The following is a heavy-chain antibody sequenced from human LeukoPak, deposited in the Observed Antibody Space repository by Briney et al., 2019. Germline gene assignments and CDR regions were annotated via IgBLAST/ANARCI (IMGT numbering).Heavy chain of an antibody. Sequence: ASVKVSCKTSGYTFTSYSINWVRQAPGQGLEWMGWISTYNGNTNYAQKLQGRVTMTTDTSTSTAYMELRSLRSDDTAVYYCARDGTGSNSGWYIHWGQGALVTVSS. CDR1: GYTFTSYS. D-gene: IGHD6-19*01. J-gene: IGHJ4*02. CDR3: ARDGTGSNSGWYIH. CDR2: ISTYNGNT. V-gene: IGHV1-18*01.